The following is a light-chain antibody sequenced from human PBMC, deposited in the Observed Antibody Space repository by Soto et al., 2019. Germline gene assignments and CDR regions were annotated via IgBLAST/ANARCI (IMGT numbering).Light chain of an antibody. Sequence: ESVLAKAPSTLSLSQGERATLSCRARESVSSIYVAWYQQKPGQAPTLLIYGASTRATGIPDRFSGSGSGAEFTLTISSLQPDDFATYYCQQYNHYSGLTFGGGTKV. CDR3: QQYNHYSGLT. V-gene: IGKV3-20*01. J-gene: IGKJ4*01. CDR2: GAS. CDR1: ESVSSIY.